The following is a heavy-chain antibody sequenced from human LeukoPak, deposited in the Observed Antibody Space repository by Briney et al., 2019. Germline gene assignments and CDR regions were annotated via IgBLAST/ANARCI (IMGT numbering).Heavy chain of an antibody. D-gene: IGHD3-22*01. CDR3: ARDPRGIVVPGAFDI. Sequence: PSETLSLTCTVSGGSISSGGYYWSWIRQHPGKGLEWIGYIYYSGSTYYNPSLKSRVTISVDTSKNQFSLKRSSVTAADTAVYYCARDPRGIVVPGAFDIWGQGTMVTVSS. V-gene: IGHV4-31*03. CDR1: GGSISSGGYY. J-gene: IGHJ3*02. CDR2: IYYSGST.